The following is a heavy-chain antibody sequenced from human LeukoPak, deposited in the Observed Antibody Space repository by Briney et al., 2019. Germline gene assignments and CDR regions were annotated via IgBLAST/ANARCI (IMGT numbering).Heavy chain of an antibody. CDR2: INPNSGGT. CDR3: AGTSGSYRAFDI. CDR1: GYTFTGYY. V-gene: IGHV1-2*02. J-gene: IGHJ3*02. D-gene: IGHD1-26*01. Sequence: ASVKVSCKASGYTFTGYYMHWVRQAPGQGLEWMGWINPNSGGTNYAQKFQGRVTMTRDTSISTAYMELSRLRSDDTVVYYCAGTSGSYRAFDIWGQGTMVTVSS.